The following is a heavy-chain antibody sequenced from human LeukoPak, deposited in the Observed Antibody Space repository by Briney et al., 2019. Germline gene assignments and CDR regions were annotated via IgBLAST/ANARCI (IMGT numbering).Heavy chain of an antibody. J-gene: IGHJ5*02. Sequence: GPSLRLSCAASGFTFGSYGMHWVRQAPGKGLGWVAFIRYDGSNKYYADSVKGRFTIPRDNSKNPLYLQINSLRAEDTAVYYCAKSSRITIFGVVSNWFDPWGQGTLVTVS. CDR3: AKSSRITIFGVVSNWFDP. CDR1: GFTFGSYG. D-gene: IGHD3-3*01. CDR2: IRYDGSNK. V-gene: IGHV3-30*02.